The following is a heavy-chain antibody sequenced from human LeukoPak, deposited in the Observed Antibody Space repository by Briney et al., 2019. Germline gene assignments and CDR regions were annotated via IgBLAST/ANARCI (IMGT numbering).Heavy chain of an antibody. CDR3: ARVGEYYYDSSGYYWGAFDI. V-gene: IGHV3-7*01. CDR1: GFTFSSYW. J-gene: IGHJ3*02. Sequence: GRSLRLSCAASGFTFSSYWMSWVRQAPGKWLEWVTNIKQDGSEKYHVSSVKGRFTISRANAMNSLYLPLNRLRAQDTVAFSCARVGEYYYDSSGYYWGAFDIWGQGTMVTVSS. D-gene: IGHD3-22*01. CDR2: IKQDGSEK.